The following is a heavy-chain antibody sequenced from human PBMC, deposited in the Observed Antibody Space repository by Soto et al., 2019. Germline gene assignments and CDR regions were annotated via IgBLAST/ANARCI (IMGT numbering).Heavy chain of an antibody. D-gene: IGHD2-2*01. CDR3: AQRGCSYVAH. CDR1: GFMFSSYA. J-gene: IGHJ5*02. Sequence: PGGSLRLSCAASGFMFSSYAMSWVRQAPGKGLEWVAAISGSGGGSYYADSVKGRFTISRDNSKNTLYLQMNSLRVEDTAVYYCAQRGCSYVAHWGQGTLVTVSS. V-gene: IGHV3-23*01. CDR2: ISGSGGGS.